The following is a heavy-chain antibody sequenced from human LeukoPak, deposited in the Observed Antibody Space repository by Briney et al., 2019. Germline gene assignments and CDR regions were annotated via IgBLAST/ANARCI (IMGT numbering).Heavy chain of an antibody. CDR2: ITSSSGTK. Sequence: LSLTCAVYGGSSSGYYWSWSRQPPGKGLEWVSYITSSSGTKHYADSVKGRFAISRDNADNSLFLQMNSLRAEDTAVYYCAISTTVVTPFDYWGRGTLVTVSS. D-gene: IGHD4-23*01. CDR3: AISTTVVTPFDY. J-gene: IGHJ4*02. CDR1: GGSSSGYY. V-gene: IGHV3-11*04.